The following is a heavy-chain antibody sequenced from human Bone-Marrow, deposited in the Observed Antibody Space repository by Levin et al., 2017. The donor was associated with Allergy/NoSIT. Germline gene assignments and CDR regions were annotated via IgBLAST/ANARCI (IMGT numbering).Heavy chain of an antibody. J-gene: IGHJ4*02. CDR3: AQIKERIHYFVSSGNFWGRLLGPPDY. V-gene: IGHV3-7*01. Sequence: GEPLKISCAASGFTFRSHWMTWVRQAPGKGLEWVANIKEDGSEEYYGGSVRGRFTISRDNAKNSLYLQMTSLKAEGTAVYYCAQIKERIHYFVSSGNFWGRLLGPPDYWGQGTLVTVSS. D-gene: IGHD3-22*01. CDR1: GFTFRSHW. CDR2: IKEDGSEE.